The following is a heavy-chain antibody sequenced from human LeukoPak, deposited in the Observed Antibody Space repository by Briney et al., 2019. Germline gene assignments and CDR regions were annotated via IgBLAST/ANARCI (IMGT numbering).Heavy chain of an antibody. Sequence: ASVKVSCKASGYTFTGYYMHWVRQAPGQGLEWMGWINPNSGGTNYAQKFQGRVTMTRDTSISTAYMELSRLRSDDTAVYYCARGLFGNYYYYMDVWGKGTTVTVSS. D-gene: IGHD3-16*01. CDR1: GYTFTGYY. J-gene: IGHJ6*03. CDR2: INPNSGGT. V-gene: IGHV1-2*02. CDR3: ARGLFGNYYYYMDV.